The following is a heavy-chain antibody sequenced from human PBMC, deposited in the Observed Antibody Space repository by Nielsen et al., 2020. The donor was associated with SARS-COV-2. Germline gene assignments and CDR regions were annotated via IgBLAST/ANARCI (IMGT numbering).Heavy chain of an antibody. Sequence: GESLKISCAASGFTFSSYWMSWVRQAPGKGPEWVANIKQDGSEKYYVDSVKGRFTISRDNAKNSLYLQMNSLRAEDTAVYYCARDRGLWFGELFVYWGQGTLVTVSS. CDR1: GFTFSSYW. J-gene: IGHJ4*02. V-gene: IGHV3-7*01. D-gene: IGHD3-10*01. CDR2: IKQDGSEK. CDR3: ARDRGLWFGELFVY.